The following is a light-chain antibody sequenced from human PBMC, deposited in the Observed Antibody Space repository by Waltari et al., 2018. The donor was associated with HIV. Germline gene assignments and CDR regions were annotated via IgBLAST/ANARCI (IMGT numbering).Light chain of an antibody. J-gene: IGKJ4*01. Sequence: EIVMTQSPATLSVSPGGRATLFCRASQSVSSNLAWYQQKPGQGPRLLIYGATTRATGFPARFGGSGSGTEFTLTISSLQSEDFGVYYCQQYNKGPLGITFGGGTRVERK. V-gene: IGKV3-15*01. CDR3: QQYNKGPLGIT. CDR2: GAT. CDR1: QSVSSN.